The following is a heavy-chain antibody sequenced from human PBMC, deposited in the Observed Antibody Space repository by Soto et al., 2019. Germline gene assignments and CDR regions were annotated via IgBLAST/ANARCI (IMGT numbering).Heavy chain of an antibody. CDR1: GDSISSSRYY. CDR3: ATYGGDTGRFDY. V-gene: IGHV4-39*01. Sequence: LSLTCAVSGDSISSSRYYWTWIRQPPGGGLEWIGSGTTYYNPSLGGRVTISVDTSKNQFSLILTSVTAADTAVYYCATYGGDTGRFDYWGQGILVTVSS. D-gene: IGHD4-17*01. J-gene: IGHJ4*02. CDR2: SGTT.